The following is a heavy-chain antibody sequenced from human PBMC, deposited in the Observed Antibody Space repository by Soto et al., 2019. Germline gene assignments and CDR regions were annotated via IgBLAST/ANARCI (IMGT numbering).Heavy chain of an antibody. J-gene: IGHJ6*03. Sequence: GGSLRLSCAASGFTFSSYAMSWVRQAPGKGLEWVSAISGSGGSTYYADSVKGRFTISRDNSKNTLYLQMNSLRAEDTAVYYCAKGGSSSNYYYMDVWGKGTTVTVSS. V-gene: IGHV3-23*01. D-gene: IGHD6-6*01. CDR3: AKGGSSSNYYYMDV. CDR1: GFTFSSYA. CDR2: ISGSGGST.